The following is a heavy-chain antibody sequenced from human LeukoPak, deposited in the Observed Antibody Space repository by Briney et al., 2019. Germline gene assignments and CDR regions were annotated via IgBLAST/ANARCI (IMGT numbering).Heavy chain of an antibody. Sequence: PGGSLRLSCAASGFTFNNYSMNWVRQAPGKGLEWVSYISRSSSTIYYADSVKGRFTISRDNAENSLYLQMNSLRAEDTALYYCARKRPNYFDYWGQGTLVTVSS. CDR3: ARKRPNYFDY. CDR1: GFTFNNYS. V-gene: IGHV3-48*04. J-gene: IGHJ4*02. CDR2: ISRSSSTI.